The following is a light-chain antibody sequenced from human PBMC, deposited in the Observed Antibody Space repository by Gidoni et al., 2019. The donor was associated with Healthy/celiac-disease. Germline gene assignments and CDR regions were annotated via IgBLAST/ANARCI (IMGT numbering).Light chain of an antibody. V-gene: IGKV1-9*01. CDR2: AAS. CDR1: QGISSY. CDR3: QQLNSYPLT. J-gene: IGKJ3*01. Sequence: DIQLTQSPSFLSASVGDRVTITCRASQGISSYLAWYQQQPGKAPKLLTYAASTLQSGVPSRFSGSGSGTEFTLTISSLQPEDFATYYCQQLNSYPLTFXPXTKVDIK.